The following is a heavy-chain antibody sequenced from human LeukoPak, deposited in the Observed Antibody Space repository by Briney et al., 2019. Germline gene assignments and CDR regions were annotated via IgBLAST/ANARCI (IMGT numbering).Heavy chain of an antibody. CDR3: ARVDFWSGIDY. Sequence: GGSLRLSCAASGFTFSSYAMSWVRQAPGKGLEWVSAISGSGGSTYYADSVKGRFTISRDNSKNTLYLQMNSLSAEDTAVYYCARVDFWSGIDYWGQGTLVTVSS. CDR1: GFTFSSYA. CDR2: ISGSGGST. D-gene: IGHD3-3*01. V-gene: IGHV3-23*01. J-gene: IGHJ4*02.